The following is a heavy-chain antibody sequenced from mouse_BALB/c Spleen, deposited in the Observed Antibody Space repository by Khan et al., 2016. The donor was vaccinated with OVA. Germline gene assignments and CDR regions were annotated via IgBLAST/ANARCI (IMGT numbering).Heavy chain of an antibody. CDR2: IYPSDSYT. Sequence: VQLQQSGTELVRPGASVKLSCKASGYTFTNYWINWVKQRPGHGLEWIGNIYPSDSYTNYHQKFKDKATLTVDKSSSTAYMQLSSPKSEDSAVYYCTRAGVDGSSFAYWGQGTLVTVSA. CDR1: GYTFTNYW. J-gene: IGHJ3*01. D-gene: IGHD2-3*01. V-gene: IGHV1-69*02. CDR3: TRAGVDGSSFAY.